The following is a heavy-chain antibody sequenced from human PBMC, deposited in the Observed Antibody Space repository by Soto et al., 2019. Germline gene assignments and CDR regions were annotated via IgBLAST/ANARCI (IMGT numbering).Heavy chain of an antibody. CDR2: IIPIFATP. Sequence: QVQLVQSGAEVKKPGSSVKVSCKASGAIFSSYAVSWVRQVPGQGLEWMGGIIPIFATPKYGQKFQDRVTITADESTSSAYMELSSVRSDDTAVYYCARARYGDFVTWFDSWGQGTPVTVSS. CDR3: ARARYGDFVTWFDS. CDR1: GAIFSSYA. J-gene: IGHJ5*01. D-gene: IGHD4-17*01. V-gene: IGHV1-69*01.